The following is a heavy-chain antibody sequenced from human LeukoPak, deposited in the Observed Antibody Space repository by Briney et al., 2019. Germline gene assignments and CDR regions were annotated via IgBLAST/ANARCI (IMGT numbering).Heavy chain of an antibody. CDR2: IKPNSGGT. V-gene: IGHV1-2*02. CDR1: GYTFTGYY. CDR3: TRAPGYLCSITSCYESLSFDY. Sequence: ASVKVSCKASGYTFTGYYMHWVRQAPGQGLEWMGWIKPNSGGTNYAQKFQGRVTMTRDTSISTAYMKLSRLRSDDTAVYYCTRAPGYLCSITSCYESLSFDYWGQGTLVTVSS. J-gene: IGHJ4*02. D-gene: IGHD2-2*01.